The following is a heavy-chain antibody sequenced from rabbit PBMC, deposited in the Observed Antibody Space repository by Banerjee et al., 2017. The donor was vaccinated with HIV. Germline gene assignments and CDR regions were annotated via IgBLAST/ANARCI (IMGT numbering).Heavy chain of an antibody. J-gene: IGHJ4*01. Sequence: QEQLEESGGGLVKPEGSLTLTCKASGFSFSNKYVMCWVRQAPGKGLEWIACINTGSGNTFYARWAKGRFTISKASWTTVTLQMTSLTAADTASYFCARDLAAIIGWNFGLWGQGTLVTVS. CDR1: GFSFSNKYV. CDR3: ARDLAAIIGWNFGL. D-gene: IGHD1-1*01. V-gene: IGHV1S45*01. CDR2: INTGSGNT.